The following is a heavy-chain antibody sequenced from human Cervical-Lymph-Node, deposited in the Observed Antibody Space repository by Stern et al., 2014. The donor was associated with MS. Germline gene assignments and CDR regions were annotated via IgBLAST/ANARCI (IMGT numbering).Heavy chain of an antibody. D-gene: IGHD3-10*01. CDR2: ATSDGSDQ. CDR3: ARDRGLTHYFYGMDV. V-gene: IGHV3-30*03. CDR1: GFTFSDYG. J-gene: IGHJ6*02. Sequence: VQLEESGGGVVQPGKSLRLSCAASGFTFSDYGMHWVRQAPGKGLEWVALATSDGSDQYYADSVKGRFTVSRDNSKNTVLLQMNGLRPEDTAVYFCARDRGLTHYFYGMDVWGQGTTVTVSS.